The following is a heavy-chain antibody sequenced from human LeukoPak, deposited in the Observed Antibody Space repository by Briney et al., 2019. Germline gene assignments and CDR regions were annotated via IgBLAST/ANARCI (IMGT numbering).Heavy chain of an antibody. Sequence: PGGSLRLSCAASGFTFSDYYMSWIRQAPGKGLEWVSYISSSGSTIYYADSVKGRFTISRDNAKNSLYPQMNSLRAEDTAVYYCAKDTSIVVVTLSAYWGQGTLVTVSS. CDR1: GFTFSDYY. J-gene: IGHJ4*02. V-gene: IGHV3-11*01. CDR2: ISSSGSTI. D-gene: IGHD3-22*01. CDR3: AKDTSIVVVTLSAY.